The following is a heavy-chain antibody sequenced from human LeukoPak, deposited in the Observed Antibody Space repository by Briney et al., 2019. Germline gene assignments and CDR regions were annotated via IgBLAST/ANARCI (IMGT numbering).Heavy chain of an antibody. CDR1: GYIFTAYA. CDR2: IIPILGIA. J-gene: IGHJ5*02. D-gene: IGHD4-17*01. V-gene: IGHV1-69*04. CDR3: APGDYGDQTEWFDP. Sequence: GASVKVSCKTSGYIFTAYAISWVRQAPGQGLEWMGRIIPILGIANCAQKFQGRVTITADKSTSTAYMELSSLRSEDTAVYYCAPGDYGDQTEWFDPWGQGTLVTVSS.